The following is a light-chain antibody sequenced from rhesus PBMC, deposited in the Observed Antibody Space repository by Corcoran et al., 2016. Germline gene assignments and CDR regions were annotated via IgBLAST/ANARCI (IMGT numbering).Light chain of an antibody. CDR2: KAS. Sequence: DIQMTQSPSSLSASVGDTVTITCRASQSISSWLAWYQQKPGKAPMFLIYKASTLQRGVPSRFSGKGSGTDFTLTISSLQSEDFATYYCQQYSSSPYSFAQGTKVEIK. J-gene: IGKJ2*01. CDR3: QQYSSSPYS. V-gene: IGKV1-22*01. CDR1: QSISSW.